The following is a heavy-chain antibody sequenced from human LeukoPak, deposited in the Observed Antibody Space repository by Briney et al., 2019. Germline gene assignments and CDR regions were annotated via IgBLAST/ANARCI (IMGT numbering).Heavy chain of an antibody. D-gene: IGHD6-19*01. CDR2: ISSSSSYI. V-gene: IGHV3-21*01. Sequence: GGSLRLSCAASGFTFSSYSMNWVRQAPGKGLEWVSSISSSSSYIYYADSVKGRFTISRDNAKNSLYLQVNSLRAEDTAVYYCARCDSGWYVDYWGQGTLVTVSS. J-gene: IGHJ4*02. CDR3: ARCDSGWYVDY. CDR1: GFTFSSYS.